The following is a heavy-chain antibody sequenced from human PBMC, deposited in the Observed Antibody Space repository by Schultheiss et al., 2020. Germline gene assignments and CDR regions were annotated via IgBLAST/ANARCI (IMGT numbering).Heavy chain of an antibody. CDR2: ISWNSGSI. D-gene: IGHD6-19*01. CDR3: ARDGSSGWYMDY. CDR1: GFTFDDYA. Sequence: GGSLRLSCAASGFTFDDYAMHWVRQAPGKGLEWVSGISWNSGSIGYADSVKGRFTISRDNSKNVLFLQMDSLRSDDTAIYYCARDGSSGWYMDYWGQGTLVTVSS. J-gene: IGHJ4*02. V-gene: IGHV3-9*01.